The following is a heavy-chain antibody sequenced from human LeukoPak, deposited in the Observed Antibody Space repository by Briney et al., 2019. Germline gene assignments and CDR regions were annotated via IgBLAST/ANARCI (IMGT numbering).Heavy chain of an antibody. CDR2: IIPILGIA. Sequence: SVKVSCKTSGYTFTGYYMHWVRQAPGQGLEWMGRIIPILGIANYAQKFQGRVTITADKSTSTAYMELSSLRSEDTAVYYCARDLEMATTPLAGDYWGQGTLVTVSS. CDR1: GYTFTGYY. V-gene: IGHV1-69*04. D-gene: IGHD5-24*01. J-gene: IGHJ4*02. CDR3: ARDLEMATTPLAGDY.